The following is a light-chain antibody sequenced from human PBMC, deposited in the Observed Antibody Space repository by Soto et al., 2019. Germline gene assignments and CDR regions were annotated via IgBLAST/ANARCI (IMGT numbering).Light chain of an antibody. Sequence: QSALTQPASVSGSPGQSITISCTGTSSDVGGYNYVSWYQQHPGKAPKLMVYEVSNRPSGVSNRFSGFKSGNTASLTISGLQTEDEADCYCSSYTSSATWVFGGGTKLTVL. CDR1: SSDVGGYNY. CDR2: EVS. CDR3: SSYTSSATWV. J-gene: IGLJ3*02. V-gene: IGLV2-14*03.